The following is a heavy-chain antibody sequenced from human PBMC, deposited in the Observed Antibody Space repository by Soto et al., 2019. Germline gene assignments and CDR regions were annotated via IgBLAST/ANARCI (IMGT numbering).Heavy chain of an antibody. D-gene: IGHD6-13*01. V-gene: IGHV4-4*02. J-gene: IGHJ4*02. CDR1: GGSICCSSW. CDR2: IYHTGNT. Sequence: SETLSLTCAVYGGSICCSSWWSWVRQPPGKGLEWIGEIYHTGNTNYNPSLESRVTISVDESKNQFSLNLNSVTAADTADYYCVRDSRAASGNRRYFFDYWGQGTLVTISS. CDR3: VRDSRAASGNRRYFFDY.